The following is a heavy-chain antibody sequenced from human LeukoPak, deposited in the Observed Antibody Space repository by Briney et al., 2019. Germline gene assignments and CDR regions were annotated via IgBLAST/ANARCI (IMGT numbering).Heavy chain of an antibody. CDR3: AKDHVTSSSWFPDY. J-gene: IGHJ4*02. CDR1: GFNFSTYG. V-gene: IGHV3-30*18. Sequence: PGGSLRLSCAASGFNFSTYGMHWVHQAPGKGLEWVAVISYDGINKYYADSVKGRFTISRDNSKNMLYLQMSSLRAEDTAVYYCAKDHVTSSSWFPDYWGQGTLVTVSS. CDR2: ISYDGINK. D-gene: IGHD6-13*01.